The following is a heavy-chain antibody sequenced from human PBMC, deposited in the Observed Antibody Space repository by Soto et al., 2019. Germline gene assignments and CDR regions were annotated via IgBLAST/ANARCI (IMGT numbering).Heavy chain of an antibody. V-gene: IGHV3-23*01. J-gene: IGHJ4*02. D-gene: IGHD2-15*01. CDR1: GFTFSSYA. Sequence: GESLKISCAASGFTFSSYAMSWVRQAPGKGLEWVSAISGSGGSTYYADSVKGRFTISRDNSKNTLYLQMNSLRAEDTAVYYCAKDLGNGGNDYWGQGTLVTVSS. CDR2: ISGSGGST. CDR3: AKDLGNGGNDY.